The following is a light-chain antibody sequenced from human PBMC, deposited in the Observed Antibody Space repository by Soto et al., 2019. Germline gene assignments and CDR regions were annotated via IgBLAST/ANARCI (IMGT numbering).Light chain of an antibody. Sequence: QAVVTQAPSLTVSPGGTVTLTCGSSTGAVTNGLYPYWFQQKPGQAPRTLIYDTTNRHSSTPARFSGSIRAGKAALTLSGAQPEDEAEYNCVLSYNGPYVFGTGTKVPVL. CDR3: VLSYNGPYV. V-gene: IGLV7-46*01. J-gene: IGLJ1*01. CDR1: TGAVTNGLY. CDR2: DTT.